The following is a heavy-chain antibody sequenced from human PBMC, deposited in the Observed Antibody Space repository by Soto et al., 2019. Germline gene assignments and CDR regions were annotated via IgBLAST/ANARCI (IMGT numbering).Heavy chain of an antibody. J-gene: IGHJ4*02. D-gene: IGHD3-10*01. V-gene: IGHV4-39*01. CDR1: GGSISSSSYY. Sequence: SETLSLTCTASGGSISSSSYYWGWIRQPPGKGLEWIGSIYYSGSTYYNPSLKSRVTISVDTSKNQFSLKLSSVTAADTAVYYCATGSFGELYYFDYWGQGTLVTVSS. CDR3: ATGSFGELYYFDY. CDR2: IYYSGST.